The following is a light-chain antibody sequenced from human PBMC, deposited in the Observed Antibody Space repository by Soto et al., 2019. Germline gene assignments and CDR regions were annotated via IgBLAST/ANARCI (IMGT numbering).Light chain of an antibody. J-gene: IGLJ1*01. V-gene: IGLV2-8*01. CDR2: EAN. Sequence: QSALTQPLSASGSPGQSVAISCTGTSSDVGGYNYVSWYQQHPGKAPKLMIYEANKRPSGVPDRFSGSKSGNTASLTVSGLQAEDEADYYCSSYAGSSNVFGTGTKVTVL. CDR3: SSYAGSSNV. CDR1: SSDVGGYNY.